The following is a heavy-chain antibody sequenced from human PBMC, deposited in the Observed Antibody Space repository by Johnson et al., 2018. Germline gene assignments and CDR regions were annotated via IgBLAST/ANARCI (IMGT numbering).Heavy chain of an antibody. D-gene: IGHD5-18*01. CDR3: ARHTSMNAFDI. CDR1: GYIFSTYW. CDR2: IYPDDSDT. V-gene: IGHV5-51*01. Sequence: EVQLVESGAEVKKPGESLKISCKGSGYIFSTYWIGWLRQMPGKGLEWMGMIYPDDSDTRYSPSFRGQVTISADKSISTAYLQWSSLKASDSAMYYCARHTSMNAFDIWGQGTMVTVSS. J-gene: IGHJ3*02.